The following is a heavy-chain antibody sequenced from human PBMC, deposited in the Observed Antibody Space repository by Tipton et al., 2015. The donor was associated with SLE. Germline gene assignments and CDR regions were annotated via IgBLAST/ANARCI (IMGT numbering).Heavy chain of an antibody. V-gene: IGHV4-34*01. D-gene: IGHD6-19*01. CDR3: ARHSSGWYQFDY. CDR1: GGSFSGYY. Sequence: TLSLTCAVYGGSFSGYYWGWIRQPPGKGLEWIGTIYYSGSAYYNPSLKSRVTISVDTSKNQFSLKLSSVTAADTTVYYCARHSSGWYQFDYWGRGTLVTVSS. J-gene: IGHJ4*02. CDR2: IYYSGSA.